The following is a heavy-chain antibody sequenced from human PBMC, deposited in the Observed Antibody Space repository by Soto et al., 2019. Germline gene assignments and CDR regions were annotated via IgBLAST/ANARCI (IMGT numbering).Heavy chain of an antibody. Sequence: QVQLVQSGAEVKKPGSSVKVSCKASGGTFSSYTISWVRQAPGQGLEWMGRIIPILGIANYAQKFQGRVTITADKSTSTAYMELSSLRSEDTAVYYCARDRIVGVAGPYYYYGMDVWGQGTTVTVSS. CDR3: ARDRIVGVAGPYYYYGMDV. V-gene: IGHV1-69*08. J-gene: IGHJ6*02. CDR2: IIPILGIA. CDR1: GGTFSSYT. D-gene: IGHD1-26*01.